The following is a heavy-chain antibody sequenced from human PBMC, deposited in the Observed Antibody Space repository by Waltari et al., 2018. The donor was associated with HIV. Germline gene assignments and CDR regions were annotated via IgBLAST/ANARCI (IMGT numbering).Heavy chain of an antibody. D-gene: IGHD3-10*01. CDR3: AKLNTGSED. CDR1: GFGFSTYG. J-gene: IGHJ4*02. V-gene: IGHV3-23*01. Sequence: EVQLLESGGGLVQPGGSLSGSCAASGFGFSTYGMSAVRQAPGRGLEWVSSIGGIGATIYYADSVKGRFTISRDNSRNILYLQMNSLRAEDTALYFCAKLNTGSEDWGQGTLVTVSS. CDR2: IGGIGATI.